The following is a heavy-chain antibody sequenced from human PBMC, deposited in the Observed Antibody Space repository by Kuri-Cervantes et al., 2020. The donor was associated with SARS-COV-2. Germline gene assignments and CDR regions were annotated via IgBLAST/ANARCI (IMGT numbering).Heavy chain of an antibody. D-gene: IGHD2-2*01. CDR1: GFSLNTSGMC. V-gene: IGHV4-39*01. J-gene: IGHJ5*02. Sequence: SGPTLVKPTQTLTLTCTFSGFSLNTSGMCVSWIRQPPGKGLEWIGEINYSGSTYYNPSLKSRITISVDTSKNQFSLKLNSVTAAGTSVYFCARRTNVGVVPVFDPWGQGTLVTVSS. CDR2: INYSGST. CDR3: ARRTNVGVVPVFDP.